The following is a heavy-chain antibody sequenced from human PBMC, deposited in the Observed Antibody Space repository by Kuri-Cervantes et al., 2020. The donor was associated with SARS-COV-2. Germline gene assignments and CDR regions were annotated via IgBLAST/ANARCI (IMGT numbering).Heavy chain of an antibody. V-gene: IGHV4-39*01. Sequence: SETLSLTCTVSGGSISSSSYYWGWIRQPPGKGLEWIGSIYYSGSTYYNPSLKSRVTISVDTSKNQFSLKLSSVTAADTAVYYCARHFLVVVPAAMFWFDPWGQGTLVTVSS. CDR3: ARHFLVVVPAAMFWFDP. CDR2: IYYSGST. J-gene: IGHJ5*02. CDR1: GGSISSSSYY. D-gene: IGHD2-2*01.